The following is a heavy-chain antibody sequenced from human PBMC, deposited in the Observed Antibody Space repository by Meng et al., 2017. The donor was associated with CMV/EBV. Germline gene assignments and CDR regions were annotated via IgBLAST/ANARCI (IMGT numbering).Heavy chain of an antibody. V-gene: IGHV3-33*01. CDR2: IWYDGSNK. CDR1: GCTFSGYG. Sequence: LSGVASGCTFSGYGMHWVRQAPGRGLEWVEVIWYDGSNKYYADSVKGRFTNSRDNSKNTVYLQMNSLRAEDTAVYYCAREISGSALDYWGQGTLVTVSS. CDR3: AREISGSALDY. D-gene: IGHD7-27*01. J-gene: IGHJ4*02.